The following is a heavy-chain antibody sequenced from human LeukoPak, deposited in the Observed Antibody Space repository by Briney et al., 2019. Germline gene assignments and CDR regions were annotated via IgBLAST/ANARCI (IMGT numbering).Heavy chain of an antibody. CDR2: ISSSGSTI. V-gene: IGHV3-48*03. CDR3: ARGVEPLAANTLAY. Sequence: QPGGSLRLSCAASGFTFSSYEMNWVRQAPGKGLEWVSYISSSGSTIYYADSVKGRFTISRDNAKNSLYLQMNSLRAEDTAVYYCARGVEPLAANTLAYWGQGTLVTVSS. J-gene: IGHJ4*02. CDR1: GFTFSSYE. D-gene: IGHD1-14*01.